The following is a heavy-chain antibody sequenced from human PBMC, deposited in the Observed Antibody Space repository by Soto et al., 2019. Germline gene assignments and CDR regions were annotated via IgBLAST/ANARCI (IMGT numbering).Heavy chain of an antibody. J-gene: IGHJ3*02. CDR2: IGGYNGDT. CDR3: ARHSTVGREAFDI. CDR1: GYTFNVYG. V-gene: IGHV1-18*01. D-gene: IGHD4-17*01. Sequence: ASVKVSCKASGYTFNVYGITWVRQAPGQGLEWMGWIGGYNGDTNYAQKVQDRVTITRDTSTSTAYMELRSLRSDDTALYYCARHSTVGREAFDIWGQGTMVTVSS.